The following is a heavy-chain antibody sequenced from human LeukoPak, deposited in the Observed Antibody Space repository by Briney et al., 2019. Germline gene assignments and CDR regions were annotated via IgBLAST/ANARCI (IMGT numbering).Heavy chain of an antibody. CDR1: GYTLTELS. CDR3: ATRDCSSTSCYWNYYYGMDV. J-gene: IGHJ6*04. Sequence: ASVKVSCKVSGYTLTELSMHWVRQAPGKGLEWMGGFDPEDGETIYAQKFQGRVTMTEDTSTDTAYMELSSLRSEDTAVYYCATRDCSSTSCYWNYYYGMDVWGKGTTVTVSS. D-gene: IGHD2-2*01. V-gene: IGHV1-24*01. CDR2: FDPEDGET.